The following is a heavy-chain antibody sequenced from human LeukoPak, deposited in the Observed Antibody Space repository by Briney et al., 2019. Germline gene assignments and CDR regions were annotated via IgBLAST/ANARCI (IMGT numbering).Heavy chain of an antibody. J-gene: IGHJ3*02. CDR2: INPNSGGT. CDR3: ARGGRWELPRPYAFDI. Sequence: ASVKVSCKASGYTFTDYYMHWVRQAPGQGLEWMGWINPNSGGTNYAQKLQGRVTMTTDTSTSTAYMGLRSLRSDDTAVYYCARGGRWELPRPYAFDIWGQGTMVTVSS. CDR1: GYTFTDYY. V-gene: IGHV1-2*02. D-gene: IGHD1-26*01.